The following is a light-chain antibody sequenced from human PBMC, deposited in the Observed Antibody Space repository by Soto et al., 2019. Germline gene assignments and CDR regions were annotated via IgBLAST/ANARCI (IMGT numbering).Light chain of an antibody. J-gene: IGKJ5*01. Sequence: EIVLTQSPGTLSLSPGERATLSCRASQSVSNSYLAWYQQKPGQAPRLLIYDASNRAAGIPARFSGSGSGTDFTLTISSLEPEDFAIYYCQQRQYWPPITFGQGTRLEI. CDR3: QQRQYWPPIT. CDR2: DAS. CDR1: QSVSNSY. V-gene: IGKV3-11*01.